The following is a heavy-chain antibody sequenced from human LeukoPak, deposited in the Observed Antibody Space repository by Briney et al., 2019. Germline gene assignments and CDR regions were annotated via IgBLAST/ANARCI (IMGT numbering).Heavy chain of an antibody. D-gene: IGHD3-10*01. V-gene: IGHV1-24*01. Sequence: GASVKVSCKVSGYTLTELSMHWVRQAPGKGLEWMGGFDPEDGETIYAQKFKGRVAMTEATSTDTAYMELSSLRSEDTAVYYCATAWMVRGVFDYWGQGTLVTVSS. CDR2: FDPEDGET. J-gene: IGHJ4*02. CDR1: GYTLTELS. CDR3: ATAWMVRGVFDY.